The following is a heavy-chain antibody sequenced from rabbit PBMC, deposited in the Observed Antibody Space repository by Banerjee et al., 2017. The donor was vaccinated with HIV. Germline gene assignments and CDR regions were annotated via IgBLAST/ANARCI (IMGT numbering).Heavy chain of an antibody. D-gene: IGHD4-1*01. V-gene: IGHV1S43*01. CDR2: ILASSGSA. CDR3: ARDLAGVIGWNFNL. Sequence: QEQLEESGGGLVKPEGSLTLTCKASGFDLSSYYYMCWVRQAPGKGLELITCILASSGSAYYASWVNGRFSISRENTQNTVSLQMNSLTAADTATYFCARDLAGVIGWNFNLWGPGTLVTVS. J-gene: IGHJ4*01. CDR1: GFDLSSYYY.